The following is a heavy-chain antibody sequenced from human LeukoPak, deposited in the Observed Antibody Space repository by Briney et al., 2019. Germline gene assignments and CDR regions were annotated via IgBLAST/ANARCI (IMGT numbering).Heavy chain of an antibody. D-gene: IGHD2-21*01. CDR2: ISSSSSTI. CDR3: ARDRAIAVIGEGSYYYYYGMDV. J-gene: IGHJ6*02. Sequence: PGGSLRLSCAASGFTFSSYSMNWVRQAPGKGLEWVSYISSSSSTIYYADSVKGRFTISRDNSKNTISLQMNRLRGDDTAVYFCARDRAIAVIGEGSYYYYYGMDVWGQGTTVTVSS. CDR1: GFTFSSYS. V-gene: IGHV3-48*01.